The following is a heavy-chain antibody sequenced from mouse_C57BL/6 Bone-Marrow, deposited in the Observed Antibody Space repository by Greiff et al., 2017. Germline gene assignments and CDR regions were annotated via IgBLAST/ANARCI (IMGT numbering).Heavy chain of an antibody. Sequence: QVQLQQSGAELVKPGASVKISCKASGYAFSSYWMNWVKQRPGKGLEWIGQIYPGDGDTNYNGKFKGKATLTADKSSSTAYMQLSSLTSEDSAVYFCARDGTTVVAHYFDYWGQGTTLTVSS. J-gene: IGHJ2*01. V-gene: IGHV1-80*01. CDR3: ARDGTTVVAHYFDY. CDR1: GYAFSSYW. CDR2: IYPGDGDT. D-gene: IGHD1-1*01.